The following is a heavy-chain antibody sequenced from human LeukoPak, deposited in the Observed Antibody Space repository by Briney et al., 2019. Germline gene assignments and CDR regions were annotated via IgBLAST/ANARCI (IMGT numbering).Heavy chain of an antibody. V-gene: IGHV4-4*07. CDR1: GGSIGSYY. CDR2: MYPSGST. Sequence: SETLSLTCTASGGSIGSYYWSWIRQPAGKGLEWIGRMYPSGSTNYNPSLKSRVTISLDTSKSQFSLKLSSVTAADTAVYYCASQLGGTTFHWGQGTLVTVSS. CDR3: ASQLGGTTFH. J-gene: IGHJ4*02. D-gene: IGHD1-1*01.